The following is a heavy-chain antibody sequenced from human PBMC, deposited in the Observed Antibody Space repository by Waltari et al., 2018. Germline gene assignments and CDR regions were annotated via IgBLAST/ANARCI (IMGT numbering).Heavy chain of an antibody. CDR3: ARDSGGSYDY. J-gene: IGHJ4*02. V-gene: IGHV3-72*01. D-gene: IGHD1-26*01. Sequence: EVQLVESGGGLVQPGGSLRLSCAASGFTFSDYYMDWVRQTPGKGLEWLGRSRNKASSYTTEYVTSVKGRFTISRDGSKNSLYLQMNSLKTEDTAVYYCARDSGGSYDYWGQGTVVTVSS. CDR1: GFTFSDYY. CDR2: SRNKASSYTT.